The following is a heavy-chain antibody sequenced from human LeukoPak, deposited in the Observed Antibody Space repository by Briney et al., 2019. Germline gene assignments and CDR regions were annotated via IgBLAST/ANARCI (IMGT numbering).Heavy chain of an antibody. CDR2: ISYDGSNK. D-gene: IGHD3-10*01. J-gene: IGHJ5*02. CDR1: VFTFSSYS. Sequence: QSGGSLRLSCAASVFTFSSYSMHWVRQAPGKGLEWVAVISYDGSNKYYADSVKGRFTISRDNSKNTLYLQMNSLRAEDTAVYYCARFRGEYHWGQGTLVTVSS. V-gene: IGHV3-30-3*01. CDR3: ARFRGEYH.